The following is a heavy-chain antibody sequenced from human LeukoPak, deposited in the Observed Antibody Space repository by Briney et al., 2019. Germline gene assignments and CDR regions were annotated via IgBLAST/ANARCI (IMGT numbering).Heavy chain of an antibody. CDR1: GGSVSSGSYY. CDR2: IYYSGST. CDR3: ARVSDYDSSGYYFFYFDY. D-gene: IGHD3-22*01. J-gene: IGHJ4*02. V-gene: IGHV4-61*01. Sequence: PSETLSLTCTVSGGSVSSGSYYWSWIRQPPGKGLEWIGYIYYSGSTNYNPSLKSRVTISVDTSKNQFSLKLSSVTAADTAVYYCARVSDYDSSGYYFFYFDYWGQGTLVTVSS.